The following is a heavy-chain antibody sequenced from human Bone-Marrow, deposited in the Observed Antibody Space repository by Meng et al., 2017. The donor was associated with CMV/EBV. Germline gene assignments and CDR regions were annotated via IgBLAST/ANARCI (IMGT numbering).Heavy chain of an antibody. Sequence: SVPVSCKASGGTFSSYAISWVRQAPGQGLEWMGGIIPIFGTANYAQKFQGRVTITTDESTSTAYMELSSLRSEDTAVYYCASGVPAYCGGDCHTYGMDVWGQGTTVTGSS. CDR2: IIPIFGTA. J-gene: IGHJ6*02. CDR3: ASGVPAYCGGDCHTYGMDV. V-gene: IGHV1-69*05. CDR1: GGTFSSYA. D-gene: IGHD2-21*01.